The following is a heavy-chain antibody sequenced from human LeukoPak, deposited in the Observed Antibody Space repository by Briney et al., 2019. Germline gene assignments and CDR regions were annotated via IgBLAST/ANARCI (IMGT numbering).Heavy chain of an antibody. Sequence: PGGSLRLSCEAAGTTFSRYWMNWVHQAPGKGLEWVANIKQDGSEKYYVDSVKGRFTISRDNAKNSLYLQMNSLRAEDTAVYYCAGGAGWLVDYWGQGTLVTVSS. CDR1: GTTFSRYW. V-gene: IGHV3-7*03. CDR2: IKQDGSEK. D-gene: IGHD6-19*01. CDR3: AGGAGWLVDY. J-gene: IGHJ4*02.